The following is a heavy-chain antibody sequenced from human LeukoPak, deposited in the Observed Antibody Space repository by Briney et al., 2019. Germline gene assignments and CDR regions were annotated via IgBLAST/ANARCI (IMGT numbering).Heavy chain of an antibody. J-gene: IGHJ4*02. Sequence: SQTLSLTCAVSGGSISSGGYSWSWIRQPPGKGLEWIGYICHSGSTYYNPSLKSRVTISVDRSKNQFSLKLSSVTAADTAVYYCARGGYSYGYSGIDYWGQGTLVTVSS. CDR3: ARGGYSYGYSGIDY. V-gene: IGHV4-30-2*01. CDR1: GGSISSGGYS. D-gene: IGHD5-18*01. CDR2: ICHSGST.